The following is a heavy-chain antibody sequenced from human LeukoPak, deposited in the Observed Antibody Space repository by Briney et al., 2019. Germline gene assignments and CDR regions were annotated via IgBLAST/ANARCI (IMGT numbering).Heavy chain of an antibody. CDR2: ISYDGRNK. CDR3: AKDLTRYCSGGSCYSADY. D-gene: IGHD2-15*01. V-gene: IGHV3-30*18. J-gene: IGHJ4*02. CDR1: GFTFSSYG. Sequence: GGSLRLSCAASGFTFSSYGMHWVRQAPGKGLEWVAVISYDGRNKNYADSVKGRFTISRDNSKNTPYLQINSVRAEDTAVYYCAKDLTRYCSGGSCYSADYWGQGTLVTVSS.